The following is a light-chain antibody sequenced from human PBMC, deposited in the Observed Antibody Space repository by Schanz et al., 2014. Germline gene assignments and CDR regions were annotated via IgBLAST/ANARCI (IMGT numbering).Light chain of an antibody. V-gene: IGKV3-20*01. CDR3: QQYNKLPPDT. CDR1: QTISSSY. CDR2: GAS. J-gene: IGKJ2*01. Sequence: EIVLTQSPGPLSMSPGERATLSCRASQTISSSYLAWYQQKAGQAPRLLIYGASSRATGIPDRFSGSGSGTEFTLTISSLQSEDFAVYYCQQYNKLPPDTFGQGTKLEIK.